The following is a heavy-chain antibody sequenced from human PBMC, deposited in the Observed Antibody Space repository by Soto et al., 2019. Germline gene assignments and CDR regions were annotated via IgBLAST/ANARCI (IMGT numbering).Heavy chain of an antibody. J-gene: IGHJ6*02. CDR3: ARRGWSSPYYYYGMDV. V-gene: IGHV4-59*01. Sequence: SETLSLTCTVSGGSISSYYWIWIRQPPGKGLEWIGYIYYSGSTNYNPSLKSRVTISVDTSKNQFSLKLSSVTAADTAVYYCARRGWSSPYYYYGMDVWGQGTTVTVSS. CDR2: IYYSGST. CDR1: GGSISSYY. D-gene: IGHD3-3*01.